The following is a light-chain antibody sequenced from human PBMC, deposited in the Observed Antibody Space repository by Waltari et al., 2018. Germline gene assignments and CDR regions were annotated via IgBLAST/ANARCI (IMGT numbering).Light chain of an antibody. CDR2: AAS. V-gene: IGKV1-27*01. Sequence: DIQMTQSPSSVSASVGDRVTITCRASQGISKYLAWYQQRSGAVPELLIYAASTLQSVFPSRFSGIGSGAEFTLIISSLHPEDVATYYFQMYYSFPRTFGQGTNLEIK. CDR3: QMYYSFPRT. J-gene: IGKJ1*01. CDR1: QGISKY.